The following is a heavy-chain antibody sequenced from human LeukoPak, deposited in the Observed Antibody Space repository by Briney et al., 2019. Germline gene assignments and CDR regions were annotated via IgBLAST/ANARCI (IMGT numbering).Heavy chain of an antibody. D-gene: IGHD5-18*01. CDR3: ARSLRIQLWSKAFDY. CDR2: TYYSGST. J-gene: IGHJ4*02. Sequence: SETLSLTCTVSGGSISSGGYYWSWIRQHPGKGLEWIVYTYYSGSTYYNPSLKSRVTISVDTSKNQFSLKLSSVTAADTAVYYCARSLRIQLWSKAFDYWGQGTLVTVPS. V-gene: IGHV4-31*03. CDR1: GGSISSGGYY.